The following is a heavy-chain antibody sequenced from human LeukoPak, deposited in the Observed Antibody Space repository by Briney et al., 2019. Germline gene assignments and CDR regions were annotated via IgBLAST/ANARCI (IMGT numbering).Heavy chain of an antibody. CDR3: ARDSSEFRSLLFH. CDR2: ITPMFGTS. Sequence: SVKVSCKASGGTFSRHTISWVRQSPGQGLEWMGGITPMFGTSNYAQKFRGRVMITADESTSTAYVELSSLRSEDTAVYYCARDSSEFRSLLFHWGQGTLVTVSS. V-gene: IGHV1-69*13. J-gene: IGHJ1*01. D-gene: IGHD1-14*01. CDR1: GGTFSRHT.